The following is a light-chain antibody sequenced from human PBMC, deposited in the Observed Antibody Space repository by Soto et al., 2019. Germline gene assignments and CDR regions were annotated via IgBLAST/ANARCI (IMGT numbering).Light chain of an antibody. J-gene: IGLJ2*01. CDR3: SSYTSSTTVA. V-gene: IGLV2-14*01. CDR2: EVS. Sequence: QSVLTQPPSVSAAPGQQVTISCSGSSSNIGNNYVSWYQQFPGTAPKLIIYEVSNRPSGVSNRFSGSKSGNTASLTISGLQAEDEADYYCSSYTSSTTVAFGGGTKLTVL. CDR1: SSNIGNNY.